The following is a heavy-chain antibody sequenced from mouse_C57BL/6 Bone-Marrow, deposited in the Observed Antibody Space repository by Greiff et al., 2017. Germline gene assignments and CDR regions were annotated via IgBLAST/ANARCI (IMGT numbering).Heavy chain of an antibody. CDR1: GYTFTDHT. Sequence: QVQLQQSDAELVKPGASVKISCKVSGYTFTDHTIHWMKQRPEQGLEWIGYIYPRDGSTKYNEKFKGKATLTADKSSSTAYMQLNSLTSEDSAVYFCARKHHYYGSGAWFAYWGQGTLVTVSA. J-gene: IGHJ3*01. D-gene: IGHD1-1*01. V-gene: IGHV1-78*01. CDR3: ARKHHYYGSGAWFAY. CDR2: IYPRDGST.